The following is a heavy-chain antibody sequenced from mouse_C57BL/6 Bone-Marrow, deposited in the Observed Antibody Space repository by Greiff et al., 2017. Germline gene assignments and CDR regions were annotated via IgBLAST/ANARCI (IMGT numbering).Heavy chain of an antibody. D-gene: IGHD2-5*01. CDR2: INPSTGGT. CDR3: ARSAYYSNYVWYFDV. V-gene: IGHV1-42*01. J-gene: IGHJ1*03. CDR1: GYSFTGYY. Sequence: EVQLQQSGPELVKPGASVKISCKASGYSFTGYYMNWVKQSPEKSLEWIGEINPSTGGTTYNQKFKAKATLTVDKSSSTAYMQLKSLTSEDSAVYYCARSAYYSNYVWYFDVWGTGTTVTVSS.